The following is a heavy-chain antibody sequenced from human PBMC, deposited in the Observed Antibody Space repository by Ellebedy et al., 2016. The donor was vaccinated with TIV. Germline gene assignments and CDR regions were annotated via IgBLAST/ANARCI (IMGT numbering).Heavy chain of an antibody. V-gene: IGHV1-8*02. J-gene: IGHJ4*02. CDR3: VRGTRDCSGASCYNY. CDR1: GGTFSSYV. D-gene: IGHD2-2*02. CDR2: MNTNSGNT. Sequence: ASVKVSCXASGGTFSSYVISWVRQAAGQGREWMGWMNTNSGNTGYAQKFQGRVTMTRDTSIITAYMEMSSLRSEDTAVYYCVRGTRDCSGASCYNYWGQGTLVTVSS.